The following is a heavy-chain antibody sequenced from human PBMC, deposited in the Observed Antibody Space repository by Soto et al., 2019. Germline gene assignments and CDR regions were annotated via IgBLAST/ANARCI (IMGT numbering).Heavy chain of an antibody. J-gene: IGHJ6*02. CDR3: ALTKDSSSRYYYYGMDV. Sequence: QVQLQQWGAGLLKPSETLSLTCAVYGGSFSGYYWSWIRQPPGKGLEGIGEINHSGSTNYNPSLKSRVTISVDTSKNQFSLKLSSVTAADTAVYYCALTKDSSSRYYYYGMDVWGQGTTVTVSS. CDR2: INHSGST. CDR1: GGSFSGYY. D-gene: IGHD6-6*01. V-gene: IGHV4-34*01.